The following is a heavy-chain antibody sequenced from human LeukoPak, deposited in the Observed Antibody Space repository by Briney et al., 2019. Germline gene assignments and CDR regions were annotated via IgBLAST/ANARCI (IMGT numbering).Heavy chain of an antibody. V-gene: IGHV4-4*07. CDR1: GGSISSYY. J-gene: IGHJ5*02. Sequence: SETLSLTCTVSGGSISSYYWSWIRQPAGKGPEWIGRIYTSGSTNYNPSLKSRVTMSVDTSKNQFSLKLSSVTAADTAVYYCARHTGEQQLPNWFDPWGQGTLVTVSS. CDR3: ARHTGEQQLPNWFDP. D-gene: IGHD6-13*01. CDR2: IYTSGST.